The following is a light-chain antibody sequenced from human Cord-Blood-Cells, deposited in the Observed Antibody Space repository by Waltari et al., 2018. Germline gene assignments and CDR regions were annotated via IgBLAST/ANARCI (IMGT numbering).Light chain of an antibody. J-gene: IGKJ5*01. CDR1: QSVSSY. Sequence: EIVLTQSQATLSLSPGERATLPSRASQSVSSYLAWYQQKTGTAPRLLIVDASNRATGIPARFSGSGSGTDFTLTISSLEPEDFAVYYCQQRSNWPPITFGQGTRLEIK. CDR3: QQRSNWPPIT. V-gene: IGKV3-11*01. CDR2: DAS.